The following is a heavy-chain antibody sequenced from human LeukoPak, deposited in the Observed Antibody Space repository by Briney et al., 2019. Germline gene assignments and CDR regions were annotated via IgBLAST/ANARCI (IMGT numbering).Heavy chain of an antibody. CDR3: ASRRGLLWFGELSPFDY. V-gene: IGHV4-4*02. D-gene: IGHD3-10*01. CDR1: GGSISSSNW. J-gene: IGHJ4*02. Sequence: SETLSLTCAVSGGSISSSNWWSWVRQPPGKGLEWIGEIYHSGSTNYNPFLKSRVTISVDTSKNQFSLKLSSVTAADTAVYYCASRRGLLWFGELSPFDYWGQGTLVTVSS. CDR2: IYHSGST.